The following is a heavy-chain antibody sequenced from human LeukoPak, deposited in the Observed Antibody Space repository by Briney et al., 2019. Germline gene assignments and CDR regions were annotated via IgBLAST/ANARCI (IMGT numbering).Heavy chain of an antibody. J-gene: IGHJ4*02. CDR2: IYYSGST. CDR3: ARVGGSGSYYNLPFDY. V-gene: IGHV4-4*02. Sequence: SGTLSLTCAVSGGSISSNNWWSWVHQPPGKGLEWIGSIYYSGSTYYNPSLKSRVTISVDTSKNQFSLKLSSVTAADTAVYYCARVGGSGSYYNLPFDYWGQGTLVTVSS. CDR1: GGSISSNNW. D-gene: IGHD3-10*01.